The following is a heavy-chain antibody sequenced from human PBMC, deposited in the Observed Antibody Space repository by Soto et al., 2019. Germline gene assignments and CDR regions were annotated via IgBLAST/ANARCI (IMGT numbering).Heavy chain of an antibody. CDR2: INSDGSST. D-gene: IGHD6-13*01. V-gene: IGHV3-74*01. J-gene: IGHJ4*02. CDR1: GFTFSSYW. CDR3: ARSSYSSRRGGHFDY. Sequence: GGSLRLSCAASGFTFSSYWMHWVRQAPGKGLVWVSRINSDGSSTSYADSVKGRFTISRDNAKNTLYLQMNSLRAEDTAVYYCARSSYSSRRGGHFDYWGQVPLVTFST.